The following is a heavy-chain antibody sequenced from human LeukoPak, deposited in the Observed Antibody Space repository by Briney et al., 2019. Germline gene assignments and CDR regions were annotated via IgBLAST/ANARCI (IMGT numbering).Heavy chain of an antibody. V-gene: IGHV4-39*01. CDR3: QSRYLEWLLEY. Sequence: SETLSLTCTVSGGSTNSNNYYWGWIRQPPGKGLEWIGSIYSSGSAYYNPSLKSRVTISVDTSKNQFSLRLSSVTAADTAVYYCQSRYLEWLLEYWGQGTLVTVSS. CDR2: IYSSGSA. J-gene: IGHJ4*02. D-gene: IGHD3-3*01. CDR1: GGSTNSNNYY.